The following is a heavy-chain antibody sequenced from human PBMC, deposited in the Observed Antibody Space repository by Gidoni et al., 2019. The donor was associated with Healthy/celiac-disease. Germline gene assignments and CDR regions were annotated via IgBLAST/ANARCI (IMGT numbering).Heavy chain of an antibody. CDR2: ISGSGGRT. CDR1: GFTFSSYA. V-gene: IGHV3-23*01. J-gene: IGHJ3*02. CDR3: AKDYDFWSGSPPDAFDI. D-gene: IGHD3-3*01. Sequence: EVQLLASGGGLVQPGGSLRLSCAASGFTFSSYAMSWVRQAPGTGLGGVSAISGSGGRTYYADSVKGRFTISRDNSKNTLYLQMNSLRAEDTAVYYCAKDYDFWSGSPPDAFDIWGQGTMVTVSS.